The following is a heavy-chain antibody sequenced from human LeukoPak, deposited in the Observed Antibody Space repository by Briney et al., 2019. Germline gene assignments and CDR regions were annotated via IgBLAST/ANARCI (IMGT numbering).Heavy chain of an antibody. J-gene: IGHJ6*02. CDR2: IIPVLNIT. Sequence: SVQVSCKTSGGTFSTSAITWVRQAPGQGLEWMGRIIPVLNITTYAQRFQGRVTIAADTSTSTVYMELSSLRSEETAVYYCARDQGLTAPPPYGLDVWGQGTTVIVSS. CDR1: GGTFSTSA. D-gene: IGHD5-18*01. V-gene: IGHV1-69*04. CDR3: ARDQGLTAPPPYGLDV.